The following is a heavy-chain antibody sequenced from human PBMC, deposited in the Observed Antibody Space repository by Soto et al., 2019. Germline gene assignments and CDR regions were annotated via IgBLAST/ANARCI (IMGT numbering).Heavy chain of an antibody. Sequence: SQTLSLTCAISGDSVSSNSAAWNWIRQSPSRGLEWLGRTYYRSRWYNDYAVSVKSRITVNPDTSKNQFSLQLTSVTPEDSAVYYCAGTTSHYWYYMDVWGKGTTVTVSS. CDR1: GDSVSSNSAA. D-gene: IGHD1-7*01. V-gene: IGHV6-1*01. CDR2: TYYRSRWYN. CDR3: AGTTSHYWYYMDV. J-gene: IGHJ6*03.